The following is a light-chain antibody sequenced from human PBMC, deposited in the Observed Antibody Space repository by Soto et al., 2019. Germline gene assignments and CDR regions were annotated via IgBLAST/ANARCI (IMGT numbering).Light chain of an antibody. CDR1: QRVSNNF. CDR2: GAS. V-gene: IGKV3-20*01. CDR3: QQYGSSPPYT. J-gene: IGKJ2*01. Sequence: PGERATLSCRASQRVSNNFLAWYQQKPGQAPRVLIYGASSRSTGIPDRFSGSGSGTDFTLTISRLEPEDFAVYYCQQYGSSPPYTFGQGTKLEIK.